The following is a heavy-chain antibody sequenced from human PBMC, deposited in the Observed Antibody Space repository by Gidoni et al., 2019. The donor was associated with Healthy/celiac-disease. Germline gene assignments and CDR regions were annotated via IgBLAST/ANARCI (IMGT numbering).Heavy chain of an antibody. D-gene: IGHD3-3*01. Sequence: QLQLQESGPGLVKPSETLSLTCTVSGGSISSSSYSRGWIRQPPGKGLEWIGSIYYSGRTYYDPSLKSRVTISVDTSKNQFSLKLSSVTAADTAVYYCARHDYDFWSGYLKPIGSYGMDVWGQGTTVTVSS. CDR2: IYYSGRT. CDR3: ARHDYDFWSGYLKPIGSYGMDV. J-gene: IGHJ6*02. V-gene: IGHV4-39*01. CDR1: GGSISSSSYS.